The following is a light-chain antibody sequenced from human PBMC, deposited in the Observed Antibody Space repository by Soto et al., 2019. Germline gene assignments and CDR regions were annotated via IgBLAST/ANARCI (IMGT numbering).Light chain of an antibody. Sequence: DIVLTQSPGTLSLSPWERATLSCRASQSVSSSYLAWYQRKPGQAPRLIIYWASSRATGIPDRFSGSGSGTDFTLTISRLEPEDFAVYFCQQYGSSSWTFGQGTKVDIK. CDR3: QQYGSSSWT. J-gene: IGKJ1*01. V-gene: IGKV3-20*01. CDR2: WAS. CDR1: QSVSSSY.